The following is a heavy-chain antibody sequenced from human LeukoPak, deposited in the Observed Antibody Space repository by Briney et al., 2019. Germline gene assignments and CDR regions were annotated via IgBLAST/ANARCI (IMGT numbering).Heavy chain of an antibody. V-gene: IGHV4-39*07. CDR2: IYYSGST. D-gene: IGHD4-23*01. CDR3: ARERYGGNYFDY. Sequence: SETLSLTCTVSGGSISSSSYYWGWIRQPPGKGLEWIGSIYYSGSTYYNPSLKSRVTISVDTSKNQFSLKLSSVTAADTAVYYCARERYGGNYFDYWGQGTLVTVSS. J-gene: IGHJ4*02. CDR1: GGSISSSSYY.